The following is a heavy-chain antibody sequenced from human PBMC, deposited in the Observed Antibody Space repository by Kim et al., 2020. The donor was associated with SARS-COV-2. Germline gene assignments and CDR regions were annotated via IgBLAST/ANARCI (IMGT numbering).Heavy chain of an antibody. J-gene: IGHJ6*02. V-gene: IGHV3-30*01. CDR3: ARDYYDSSGYSNYGMDV. Sequence: VNGRFTICRDNSKNTLYLQMNSLRAEDTAVYYCARDYYDSSGYSNYGMDVWGQGTTVTVSS. D-gene: IGHD3-22*01.